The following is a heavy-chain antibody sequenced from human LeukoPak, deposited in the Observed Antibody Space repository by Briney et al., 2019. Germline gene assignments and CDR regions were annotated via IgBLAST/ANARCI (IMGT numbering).Heavy chain of an antibody. J-gene: IGHJ4*02. CDR1: GFTFSSYA. V-gene: IGHV3-23*01. D-gene: IGHD5-12*01. Sequence: PGGSLRLSCAASGFTFSSYAMSWVRQAPGKGLEWVSAISGSGGSTYYADSVKGRFTISRDDSKNTLYLQMNSLRAEDTAVYYCAKGGQWLRFFDYWGQGTLVTVSS. CDR2: ISGSGGST. CDR3: AKGGQWLRFFDY.